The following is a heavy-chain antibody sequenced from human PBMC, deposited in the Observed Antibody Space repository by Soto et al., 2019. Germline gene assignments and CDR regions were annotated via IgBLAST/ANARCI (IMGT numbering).Heavy chain of an antibody. CDR1: GGSISSGGYY. Sequence: SETLSLTCTVSGGSISSGGYYWSWIRQHPGKGLEWIGYIYYSGSTYYNPSLKSRVTISVDTSKNQFSLKLSSVTAADTAVYYCARVSGAAGTAYYFDYWGQGTLVTVS. D-gene: IGHD6-13*01. V-gene: IGHV4-31*03. CDR2: IYYSGST. J-gene: IGHJ4*02. CDR3: ARVSGAAGTAYYFDY.